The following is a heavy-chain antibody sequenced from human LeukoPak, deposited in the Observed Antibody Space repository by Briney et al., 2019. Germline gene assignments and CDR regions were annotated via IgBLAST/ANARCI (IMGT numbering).Heavy chain of an antibody. J-gene: IGHJ3*02. CDR2: FDPEDGET. Sequence: GASVKVSCKVSGYTLTELSMHWVRQAPGKGLGWMGGFDPEDGETIYAQKFQGRVTMTEDTSTDTAYMELSSLRSEDTAVYYCATDLDYYDILTGYTSHAFDIWGQGTVVTVSS. D-gene: IGHD3-9*01. V-gene: IGHV1-24*01. CDR1: GYTLTELS. CDR3: ATDLDYYDILTGYTSHAFDI.